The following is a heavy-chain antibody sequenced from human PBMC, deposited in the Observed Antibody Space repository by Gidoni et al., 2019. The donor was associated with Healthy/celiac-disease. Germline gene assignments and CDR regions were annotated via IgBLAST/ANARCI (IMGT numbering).Heavy chain of an antibody. Sequence: QVQPQESGPGLVKPSQTLSLTCTVSGGPISSGDYYWSWIRQPPGKGLEWIGYIFYSGSTYYNPSLKSRVTISVDTSKNQFSLNLSSVTAADTAVYYCARDIRRVRGVMGIWGQGTMVTVSS. CDR1: GGPISSGDYY. CDR3: ARDIRRVRGVMGI. V-gene: IGHV4-30-4*01. CDR2: IFYSGST. D-gene: IGHD3-10*01. J-gene: IGHJ3*02.